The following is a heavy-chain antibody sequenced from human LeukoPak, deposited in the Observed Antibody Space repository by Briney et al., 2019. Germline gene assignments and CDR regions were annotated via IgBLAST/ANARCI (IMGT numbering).Heavy chain of an antibody. CDR1: GFTFSSYW. CDR2: IKQDGSEK. CDR3: ARDSGRDGYNYDDAFDI. D-gene: IGHD5-24*01. Sequence: GGSLRLSCAASGFTFSSYWMSWVRQAPGKGLEWVANIKQDGSEKYYVDSVKGGFTISRDNAKNSLYLQMNSLRAEDTAVYYCARDSGRDGYNYDDAFDIWGQGTMVTVSS. V-gene: IGHV3-7*01. J-gene: IGHJ3*02.